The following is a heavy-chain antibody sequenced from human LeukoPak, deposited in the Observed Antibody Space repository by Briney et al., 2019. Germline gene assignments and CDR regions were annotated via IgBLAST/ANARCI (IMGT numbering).Heavy chain of an antibody. CDR1: GGSISSSSYY. D-gene: IGHD6-13*01. CDR2: IYYSGST. J-gene: IGHJ4*02. Sequence: SETLSLTCTVSGGSISSSSYYWGWLRQPPGKGLEWIGSIYYSGSTYYNPSLKSRVTISVDTSKNQFSLKLSSVTAADTAVYYCARNPIAAAAHFDYWGQGTLVTVPS. V-gene: IGHV4-39*01. CDR3: ARNPIAAAAHFDY.